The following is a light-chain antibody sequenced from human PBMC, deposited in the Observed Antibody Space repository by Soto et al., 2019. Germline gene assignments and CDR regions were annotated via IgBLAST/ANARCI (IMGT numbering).Light chain of an antibody. CDR1: SGDLGNFNS. Sequence: QSALTQPDSVSGSLGQSISVSCTGTSGDLGNFNSVSWYQQHPGKAPKLIIFEVYNRPSGVSNRFSGSKSANTASLTIIGLQTEDEADYYCSSHTANNTWLFGGGTKLTVL. CDR3: SSHTANNTWL. CDR2: EVY. J-gene: IGLJ2*01. V-gene: IGLV2-14*03.